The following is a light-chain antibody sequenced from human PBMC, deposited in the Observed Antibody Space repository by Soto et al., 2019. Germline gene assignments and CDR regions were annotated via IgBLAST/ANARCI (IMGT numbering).Light chain of an antibody. CDR3: PHYYGSLRGFA. CDR2: AAS. J-gene: IGKJ2*01. Sequence: DIQMTQSPSSLSASVGDRVTITCRASQTISNYLNWYQRQPGKAPKLLIYAASSLQSGVPSRFSGSGSGTDFTLTISRLEPEDFAVYYCPHYYGSLRGFAFGQGTKVDIK. CDR1: QTISNY. V-gene: IGKV1-39*01.